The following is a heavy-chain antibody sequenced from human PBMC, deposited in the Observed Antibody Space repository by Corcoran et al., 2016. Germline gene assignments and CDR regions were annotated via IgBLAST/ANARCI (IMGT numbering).Heavy chain of an antibody. J-gene: IGHJ4*02. D-gene: IGHD3-10*01. CDR1: GYSFTGYY. Sequence: QVQLVQSGAEVKKPGASVKVSCKASGYSFTGYYMHWVRQAPGQGLEWMGWINPSSGGTNYAQKFQARVTMSRDTSITTAYLELSGLRSDDTAVYYCARVRVGYFGSGSYYALDSWGQGTLVSVSS. CDR3: ARVRVGYFGSGSYYALDS. CDR2: INPSSGGT. V-gene: IGHV1-2*02.